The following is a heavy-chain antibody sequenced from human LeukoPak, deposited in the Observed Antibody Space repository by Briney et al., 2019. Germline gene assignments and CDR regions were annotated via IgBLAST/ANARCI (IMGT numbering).Heavy chain of an antibody. CDR1: GGTFSSYA. J-gene: IGHJ3*02. D-gene: IGHD5-18*01. CDR2: IIPIFGTA. Sequence: SVKVSCKASGGTFSSYAISWVRQAPGQGLEWMGGIIPIFGTANYAQKFQGRVTITADESTSTAYMELSSLRSEDTAVYYCAAEGYSYGSSTDAFDIWGQGTMVTVSS. V-gene: IGHV1-69*01. CDR3: AAEGYSYGSSTDAFDI.